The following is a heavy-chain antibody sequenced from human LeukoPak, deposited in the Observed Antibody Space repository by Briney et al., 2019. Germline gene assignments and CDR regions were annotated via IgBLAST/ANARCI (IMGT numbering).Heavy chain of an antibody. CDR1: GFTISDYW. CDR2: SNSDGSSI. V-gene: IGHV3-74*01. J-gene: IGHJ4*02. D-gene: IGHD2-8*02. CDR3: ARDWSFDY. Sequence: PGGSLRLSCAASGFTISDYWMHWVRQAPGKGLVWVSRSNSDGSSIGYADSVKGRFTISRGIAKNTLYLQVNSLRDEDTGVYYCARDWSFDYWGQGTLVTVSS.